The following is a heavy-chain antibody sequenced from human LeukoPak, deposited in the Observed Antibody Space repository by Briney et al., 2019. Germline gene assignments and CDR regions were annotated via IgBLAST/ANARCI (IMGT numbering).Heavy chain of an antibody. D-gene: IGHD5-12*01. V-gene: IGHV1-69*06. CDR3: ASGYGAGGDY. CDR1: GGTFSSYD. CDR2: IIPIFGTA. J-gene: IGHJ4*02. Sequence: SVKVSCTASGGTFSSYDISWVRQPPGQGLEWMGGIIPIFGTANYAQVYQGRITFTVDKSTRTADMEPSSLRSEDTAAYYCASGYGAGGDYWGQGTLVTVSS.